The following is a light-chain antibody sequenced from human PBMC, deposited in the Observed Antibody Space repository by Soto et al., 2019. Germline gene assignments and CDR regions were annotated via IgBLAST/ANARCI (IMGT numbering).Light chain of an antibody. J-gene: IGKJ1*01. CDR3: QQYGTLPWT. CDR2: GVS. V-gene: IGKV3-20*01. Sequence: EIMLTQSPGTLSLSPGERATLSCRASQSVSKTYLAWYQQKPGQAPRLLMFGVSSRATGIPDRFSGSGSGTDFTLTISRLEPGDFAVYYCQQYGTLPWTFGQGTKVEIK. CDR1: QSVSKTY.